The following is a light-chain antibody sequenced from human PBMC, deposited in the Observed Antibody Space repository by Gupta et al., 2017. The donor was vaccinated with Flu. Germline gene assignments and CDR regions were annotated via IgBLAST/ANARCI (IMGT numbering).Light chain of an antibody. J-gene: IGKJ1*01. V-gene: IGKV4-1*01. Sequence: KCSSSHSGRGRQNKKNWLAWYQQKAGQPPKFFIFWASTVKSGVPCRFSGSGSGTEFTLTISSLQADDVATYYCQQYNSNPNTFGQGTRVEIK. CDR2: WAS. CDR3: QQYNSNPNT. CDR1: HSGRGRQNKKNW.